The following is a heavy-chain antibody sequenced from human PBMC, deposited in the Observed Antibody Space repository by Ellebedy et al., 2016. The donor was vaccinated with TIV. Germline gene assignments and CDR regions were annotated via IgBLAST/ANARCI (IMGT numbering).Heavy chain of an antibody. CDR3: ARVGGEGYCSGGSCYSVGSLYD. D-gene: IGHD2-15*01. V-gene: IGHV1-2*04. CDR1: GYTFTSYD. Sequence: ASVKVSCKASGYTFTSYDINWVRQATGQGLEWMGWMNPNSGGTNYAQKFQGWVTMTRDTSISTAYMELSRLRSDDTAVYYCARVGGEGYCSGGSCYSVGSLYDWGQGTLVTVSS. J-gene: IGHJ4*02. CDR2: MNPNSGGT.